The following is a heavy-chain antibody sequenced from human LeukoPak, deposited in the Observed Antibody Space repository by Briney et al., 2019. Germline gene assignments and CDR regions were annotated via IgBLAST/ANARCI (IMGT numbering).Heavy chain of an antibody. CDR1: GFTFSSYA. Sequence: GGPLRLSCAASGFTFSSYAKNWVPEAPGKALECVSTISGSGGSTYYADSVKGRFTISRDNSKNTLYLQMNSLRAEDTAVYYCAKALGGSGSNFDYWGQGTLVTVSS. J-gene: IGHJ4*02. V-gene: IGHV3-23*01. D-gene: IGHD3-10*01. CDR2: ISGSGGST. CDR3: AKALGGSGSNFDY.